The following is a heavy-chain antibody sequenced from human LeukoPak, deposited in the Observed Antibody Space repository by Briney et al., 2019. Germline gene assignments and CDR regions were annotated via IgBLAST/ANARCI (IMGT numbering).Heavy chain of an antibody. J-gene: IGHJ4*02. Sequence: PGGSLRLSCAASGFIFSNYDMYWVRQAPGKGPEWVAVMSRDVNHKYYADSVKGRFTISRDNSKNTLYLQMNSLRAEDTAVYYCARDLSPRDGYIPGHFDYWGQGTLVTVSS. CDR3: ARDLSPRDGYIPGHFDY. D-gene: IGHD5-24*01. CDR1: GFIFSNYD. CDR2: MSRDVNHK. V-gene: IGHV3-30*03.